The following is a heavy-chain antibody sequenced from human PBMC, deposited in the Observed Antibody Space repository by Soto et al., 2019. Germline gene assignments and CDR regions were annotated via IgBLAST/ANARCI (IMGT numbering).Heavy chain of an antibody. Sequence: PSETLSLTCTVSGGSISSYYWSWIRQPPGKGLEWIGYIYYSGSTNYNPSLKSRVTISVDTSKNQFSLKLSSVTAADTAVYYCARXRSGGWYPGSQRNNWLDPWAREPWSPSPQ. CDR3: ARXRSGGWYPGSQRNNWLDP. J-gene: IGHJ5*02. CDR1: GGSISSYY. V-gene: IGHV4-59*01. D-gene: IGHD6-19*01. CDR2: IYYSGST.